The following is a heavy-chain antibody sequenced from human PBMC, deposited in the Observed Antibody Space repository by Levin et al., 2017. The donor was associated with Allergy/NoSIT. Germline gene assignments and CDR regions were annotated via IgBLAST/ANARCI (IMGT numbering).Heavy chain of an antibody. J-gene: IGHJ4*02. V-gene: IGHV3-30*18. CDR3: AKDFDTSGTAPDY. Sequence: LSLTCAASGFPFSAYGMHWVRQAPGKGLEWLTSISYDGTNRYYADSVRGRITISRDNSKNTLSLQMARLRAEDTAVYYCAKDFDTSGTAPDYWGQGALVTVSS. CDR1: GFPFSAYG. D-gene: IGHD3-22*01. CDR2: ISYDGTNR.